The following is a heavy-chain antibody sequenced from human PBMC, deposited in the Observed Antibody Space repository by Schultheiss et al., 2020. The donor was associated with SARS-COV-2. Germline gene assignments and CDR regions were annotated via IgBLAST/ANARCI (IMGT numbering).Heavy chain of an antibody. CDR1: GGSISSYY. J-gene: IGHJ3*02. CDR2: IYYSGST. V-gene: IGHV4-59*12. D-gene: IGHD1-26*01. CDR3: ARSSKLSGGAFDI. Sequence: SETLSLTCTVSGGSISSYYWSWIRQPPGKGLEWIVYIYYSGSTYYNPSLKSLVTISVDTSKNQFSLKLSSVTAADTAVYYCARSSKLSGGAFDIWGQGTMVTVSS.